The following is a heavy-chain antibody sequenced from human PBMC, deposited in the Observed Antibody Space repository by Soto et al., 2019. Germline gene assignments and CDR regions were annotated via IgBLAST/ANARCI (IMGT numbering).Heavy chain of an antibody. CDR3: ARAGGLLVDY. J-gene: IGHJ4*02. D-gene: IGHD1-26*01. CDR1: GFMFSSYA. CDR2: QTYDGSNK. V-gene: IGHV3-30-3*01. Sequence: QVQLVESGGGVVQPGRSLRLSCAASGFMFSSYAMHWVRQAPGKGLEWVAVQTYDGSNKYYADSVKGRFTISRDNSKNTLYLQMHSLRAEDTAVYYCARAGGLLVDYWGQGTLVTVSS.